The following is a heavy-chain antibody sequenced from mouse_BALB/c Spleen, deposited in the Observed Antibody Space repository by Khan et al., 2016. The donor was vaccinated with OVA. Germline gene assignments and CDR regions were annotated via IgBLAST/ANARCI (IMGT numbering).Heavy chain of an antibody. V-gene: IGHV5-6*01. CDR3: TRLAYYYDSEGFAY. CDR2: VSTGGSYT. CDR1: GFTFSTYG. D-gene: IGHD1-1*01. Sequence: EVELVESGGDLVKPGGSLKLSCAASGFTFSTYGMSWVRQTPDKRLEWVATVSTGGSYTYYPDSVKGRFTISRDNAKNTLYLQMSGQKSEDTAMFYCTRLAYYYDSEGFAYWGQGTLVTVSA. J-gene: IGHJ3*01.